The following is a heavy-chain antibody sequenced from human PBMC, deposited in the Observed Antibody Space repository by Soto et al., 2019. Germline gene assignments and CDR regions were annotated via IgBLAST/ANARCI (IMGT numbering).Heavy chain of an antibody. J-gene: IGHJ4*02. D-gene: IGHD2-8*01. CDR1: GFALSSFA. CDR3: ANVLG. V-gene: IGHV3-23*01. Sequence: EVQLLESGGGLVQPGGSLSLSCAGSGFALSSFAMNWVRQAPGKGLEWVSASSGTGINAYYADSVRGRFTVSRDNSKNTVFFQMNSLRAEDTAVYYCANVLGWGQGTVVTVSS. CDR2: SSGTGINA.